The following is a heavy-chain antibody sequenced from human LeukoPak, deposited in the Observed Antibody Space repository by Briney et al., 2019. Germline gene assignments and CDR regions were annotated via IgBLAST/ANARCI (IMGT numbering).Heavy chain of an antibody. Sequence: GGSLRLSCAASGFTFDDYAMHWVRQAPGKGLEWVSGISWNSGSIGYADSVKGRFTISRDNAKNSLYLQMNSLRAEDTAVYYCARDIMGLDYWGQGTLVTVSS. CDR2: ISWNSGSI. CDR3: ARDIMGLDY. J-gene: IGHJ4*02. D-gene: IGHD3-10*01. CDR1: GFTFDDYA. V-gene: IGHV3-9*01.